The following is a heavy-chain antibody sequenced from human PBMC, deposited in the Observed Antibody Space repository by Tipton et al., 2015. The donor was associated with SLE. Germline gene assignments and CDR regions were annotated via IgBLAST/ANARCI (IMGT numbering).Heavy chain of an antibody. CDR2: ISASGLTI. D-gene: IGHD1-26*01. J-gene: IGHJ4*02. CDR3: ARDDVGPHSVVYC. CDR1: GFTFSSYA. V-gene: IGHV3-11*01. Sequence: SLRLSCAASGFTFSSYAMSWVRQAPGKGPEWVSYISASGLTIYYADSVKGRFTISRDNAKNSVYLQMNNLRAEDTAMYYCARDDVGPHSVVYCWGQGTLVTVSS.